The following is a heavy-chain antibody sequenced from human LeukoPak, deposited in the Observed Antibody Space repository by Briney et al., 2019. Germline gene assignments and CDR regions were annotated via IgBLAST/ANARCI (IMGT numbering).Heavy chain of an antibody. J-gene: IGHJ4*02. D-gene: IGHD5-18*01. V-gene: IGHV3-23*01. CDR1: GFTFSSYA. CDR3: AKDRYSYAFEYSDS. CDR2: ISGSGDNT. Sequence: PGGSLRLSCAASGFTFSSYAMSWVRQAPGKGLEWVSGISGSGDNTYYADSVKGRFTISRDNSKNTLYVQVNSLGTEDTAAYYCAKDRYSYAFEYSDSWGQGTLVTVSS.